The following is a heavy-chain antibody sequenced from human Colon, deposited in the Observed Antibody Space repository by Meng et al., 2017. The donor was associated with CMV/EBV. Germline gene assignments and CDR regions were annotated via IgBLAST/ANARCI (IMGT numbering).Heavy chain of an antibody. CDR1: AFTVIEHY. V-gene: IGHV3-66*01. Sequence: EVTLLGSGGALVQPGGSLRLSCAASAFTVIEHYITWVRQAPGKGLEWVSLIYGDGNTDYADSVKGRFSISKDNSKSTVFLQANGLRVEDTGVYYCAGSSYRNTWYVLDFWGQGALVTVSS. J-gene: IGHJ4*02. CDR2: IYGDGNT. CDR3: AGSSYRNTWYVLDF. D-gene: IGHD6-13*01.